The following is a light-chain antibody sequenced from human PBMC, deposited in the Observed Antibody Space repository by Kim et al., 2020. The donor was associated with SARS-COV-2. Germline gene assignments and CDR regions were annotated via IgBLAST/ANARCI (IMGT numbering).Light chain of an antibody. V-gene: IGKV2D-29*01. Sequence: PASISCKSSQSLRHSDGKTNLYWHLHTAGQPPQLLIYEVSNRFSGVPDRFSGSGSGTDFTLKISRVEAEDVGIYYCMQSVQLPITFGQGTRLEIK. CDR2: EVS. J-gene: IGKJ5*01. CDR3: MQSVQLPIT. CDR1: QSLRHSDGKTN.